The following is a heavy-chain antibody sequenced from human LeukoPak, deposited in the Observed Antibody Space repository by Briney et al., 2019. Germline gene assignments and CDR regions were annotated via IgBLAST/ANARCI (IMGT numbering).Heavy chain of an antibody. V-gene: IGHV6-1*01. Sequence: SQTLSLTCVISGDSVASNSTACNWIRQSPSRGLEWLGRTYYRSKWYNDYAVSVKSRITINPDTSKNQFSLQLNSVTPEDTAVYYCARGGQGDGYSADEAFDFWGQGTVVTVS. D-gene: IGHD5-24*01. CDR3: ARGGQGDGYSADEAFDF. CDR2: TYYRSKWYN. CDR1: GDSVASNSTA. J-gene: IGHJ3*01.